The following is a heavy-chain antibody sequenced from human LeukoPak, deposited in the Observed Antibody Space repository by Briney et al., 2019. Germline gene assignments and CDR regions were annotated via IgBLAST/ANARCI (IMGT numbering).Heavy chain of an antibody. CDR2: MYYSGST. J-gene: IGHJ3*02. CDR1: GGSISSYY. D-gene: IGHD3-9*01. CDR3: ASSYYDILTGYPRDDAFDI. V-gene: IGHV4-59*01. Sequence: SSETLSLTCTVSGGSISSYYWSWIRQPPGKGLEWIGYMYYSGSTNYNPSLKSRVTISVDTSKNQFSLKLSSVTAADTAVYYCASSYYDILTGYPRDDAFDIWGQGTMVTVSS.